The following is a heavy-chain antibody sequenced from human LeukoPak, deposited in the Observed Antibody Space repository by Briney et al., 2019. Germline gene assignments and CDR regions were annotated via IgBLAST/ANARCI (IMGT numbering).Heavy chain of an antibody. CDR1: GYTFTGSY. CDR3: ARASYNDY. Sequence: ASVKVPCKASGYTFTGSYIHWVRQAPGQGLEWMGWINPSSGGTTYAQNFQGRVTMTRDTSISTAYMELSSLRSDDTAVYYCARASYNDYWGQGTLVTVSS. V-gene: IGHV1-2*02. D-gene: IGHD5-24*01. CDR2: INPSSGGT. J-gene: IGHJ4*02.